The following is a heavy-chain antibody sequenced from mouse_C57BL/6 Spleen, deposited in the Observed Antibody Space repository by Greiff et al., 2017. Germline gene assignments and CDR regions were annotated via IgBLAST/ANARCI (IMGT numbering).Heavy chain of an antibody. CDR3: ARGRDHFDY. V-gene: IGHV1-76*01. J-gene: IGHJ2*01. CDR2: IYPGSGNT. CDR1: GYTFTDSY. Sequence: VQLQQSGAELVRPGASVKLSCKASGYTFTDSYINWVKQRPGQGLEWIARIYPGSGNTYYNEKFKGKATLTAEKSSSTAYMQLSSLTSEDSAVYFCARGRDHFDYWGQGTTLTVSS.